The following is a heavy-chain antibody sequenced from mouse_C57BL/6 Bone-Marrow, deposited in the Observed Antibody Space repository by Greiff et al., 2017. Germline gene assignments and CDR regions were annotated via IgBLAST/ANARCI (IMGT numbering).Heavy chain of an antibody. CDR1: GFNIKDDY. CDR2: IDPENGDT. Sequence: VQLQPSGAELVRPGASVKLSCTASGFNIKDDYMHWVKQRPEQGLEWIGWIDPENGDTEYASKFQGKATITADTSSNTAYLQLSSLTSEDTAVYYCTTLNWSWFAYWGQGTLVTVSA. CDR3: TTLNWSWFAY. J-gene: IGHJ3*01. D-gene: IGHD4-1*01. V-gene: IGHV14-4*01.